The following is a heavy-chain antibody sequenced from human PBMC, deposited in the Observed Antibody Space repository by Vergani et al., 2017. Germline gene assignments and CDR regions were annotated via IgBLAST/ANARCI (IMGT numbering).Heavy chain of an antibody. V-gene: IGHV3-23*01. CDR2: ISGPGLST. CDR1: GFTFSNSA. CDR3: VKEKINLGSYFFDS. J-gene: IGHJ4*01. Sequence: EVHLLESGGWLVQSGGSLRLSCAASGFTFSNSAVSWVRHAPGRGRAWVSSISGPGLSTYYADAVKGRFSISRDNSKNTVFLQMHSLRAEDTAIYYCVKEKINLGSYFFDSWGHGILVTVSS. D-gene: IGHD3-10*01.